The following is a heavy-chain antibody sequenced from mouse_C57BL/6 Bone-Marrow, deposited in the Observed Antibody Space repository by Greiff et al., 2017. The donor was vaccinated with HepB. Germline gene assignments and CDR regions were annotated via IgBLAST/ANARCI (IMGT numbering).Heavy chain of an antibody. J-gene: IGHJ4*01. V-gene: IGHV1-64*01. CDR3: ARSCYYGSSKRYYAMDY. D-gene: IGHD1-1*01. Sequence: QVQLQQPGAELVKPGASVKLSCKASGYTFTSYWMHWVKQRPGQGLEWIVMIHPKSGSTNYNEKFKSKATLTVDKSSITAYMQLSSLTSEDSAVYYCARSCYYGSSKRYYAMDYWGQGTSVTVSS. CDR2: IHPKSGST. CDR1: GYTFTSYW.